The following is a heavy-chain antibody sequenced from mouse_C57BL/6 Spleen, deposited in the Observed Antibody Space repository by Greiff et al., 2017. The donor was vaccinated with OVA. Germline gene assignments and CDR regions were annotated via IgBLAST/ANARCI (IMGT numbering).Heavy chain of an antibody. CDR2: IHPGSGST. CDR1: GYTFTSYW. Sequence: QVQLQQPGAELVKPGASVKMSCKASGYTFTSYWITWVKQRPGQGLEWIGDIHPGSGSTNYNEKFKSKATLTVDTPSSTAYMQLSSLQSEDSAVYYCARIGYYGYFDVWGTGTTVTVSS. CDR3: ARIGYYGYFDV. V-gene: IGHV1-55*01. J-gene: IGHJ1*03. D-gene: IGHD2-14*01.